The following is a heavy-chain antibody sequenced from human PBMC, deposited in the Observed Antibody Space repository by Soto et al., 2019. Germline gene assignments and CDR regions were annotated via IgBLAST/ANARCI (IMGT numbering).Heavy chain of an antibody. CDR3: ARQEYYDFWSGYPGVDY. J-gene: IGHJ4*02. CDR1: GYTFTSYA. Sequence: QVQLVQSGAEVKKPGASVKVSCKASGYTFTSYAMHWVRQAPGQRLEWMGWINAGNGNTKYSQKFQGRVTITRDTSASTAYMALSSLRSEDTAVYYCARQEYYDFWSGYPGVDYGGQGTLVTFSS. V-gene: IGHV1-3*01. D-gene: IGHD3-3*01. CDR2: INAGNGNT.